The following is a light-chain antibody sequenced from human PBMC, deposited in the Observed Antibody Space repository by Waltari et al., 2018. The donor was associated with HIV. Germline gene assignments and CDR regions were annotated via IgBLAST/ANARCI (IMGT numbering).Light chain of an antibody. Sequence: SYELTQPPSVSVSPGQTARITCSGDALPKQYAYWYQQKPGQAPVLVLYKDSERPSGIPERFSGSSSGTTVTLTISGVQAEDEADYYCQSADSSGVVFGGGTKLTVL. CDR2: KDS. V-gene: IGLV3-25*03. J-gene: IGLJ2*01. CDR1: ALPKQY. CDR3: QSADSSGVV.